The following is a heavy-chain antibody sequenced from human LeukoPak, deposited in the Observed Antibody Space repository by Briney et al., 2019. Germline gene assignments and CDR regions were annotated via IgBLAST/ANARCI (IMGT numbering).Heavy chain of an antibody. CDR3: ASSITIVGYYYYGMDV. D-gene: IGHD3-3*01. CDR1: GGSFSGYY. J-gene: IGHJ6*02. V-gene: IGHV4-34*01. CDR2: INHSGST. Sequence: SETLSLTCAVYGGSFSGYYWSWIRQPPGKGLEWIGEINHSGSTNYNPSLKSRVTISVDTSKNQFSLKLSSVTAADTAVYYCASSITIVGYYYYGMDVWGQGTTVTVSS.